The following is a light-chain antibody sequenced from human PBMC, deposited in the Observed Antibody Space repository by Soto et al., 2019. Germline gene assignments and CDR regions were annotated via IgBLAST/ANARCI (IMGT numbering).Light chain of an antibody. CDR3: ETWDSNTHV. CDR1: SGHSSYI. CDR2: LEGSGSY. Sequence: QSVLTQSSSASASLGSSVKLTCTLSSGHSSYIIAWHQQQPGKAPRYLMKLEGSGSYNKGSGVPDSFSGSSTGADRYLTISNLHFEDEADYYCETWDSNTHVFGGGTKLTVL. J-gene: IGLJ3*02. V-gene: IGLV4-60*02.